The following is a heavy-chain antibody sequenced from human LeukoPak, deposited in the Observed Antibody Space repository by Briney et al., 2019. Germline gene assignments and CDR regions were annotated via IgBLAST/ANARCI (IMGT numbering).Heavy chain of an antibody. D-gene: IGHD6-13*01. V-gene: IGHV3-30*18. CDR3: AKESTAAAPDY. Sequence: GGSLRLSCAASGFTFSSYGMHWVRQAPGRGLEWVAVISYDGSNKYYADSVKGRFTISRDSSKNTVFLQMNGLRGDDTAVYYCAKESTAAAPDYWGQGTLVTVSS. J-gene: IGHJ4*02. CDR1: GFTFSSYG. CDR2: ISYDGSNK.